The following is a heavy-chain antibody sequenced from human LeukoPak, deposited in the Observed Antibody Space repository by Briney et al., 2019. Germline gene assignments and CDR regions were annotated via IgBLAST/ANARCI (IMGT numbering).Heavy chain of an antibody. CDR3: AKSADFWSGYYRPDANYYYYGMDV. CDR1: GFTFSSYA. V-gene: IGHV3-23*01. J-gene: IGHJ6*02. D-gene: IGHD3-3*01. CDR2: ISGSGGST. Sequence: GGSLRLSCAASGFTFSSYAMSWVRQAPGKGLEWVSAISGSGGSTYYADSVKGRFTISRDNSENTLYLQMNSLRAEDTAVYYCAKSADFWSGYYRPDANYYYYGMDVWGQGTTVTVSS.